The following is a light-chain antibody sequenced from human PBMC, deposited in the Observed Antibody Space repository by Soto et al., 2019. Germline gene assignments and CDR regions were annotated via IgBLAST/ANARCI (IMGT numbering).Light chain of an antibody. CDR3: HQYDSPPLT. V-gene: IGKV3-20*01. CDR2: GAS. CDR1: QSVTSNY. J-gene: IGKJ4*01. Sequence: EIVLTQSPGTLSLSPGERATLSCRASQSVTSNYLAWYQQKPGQAPRLLIYGASIRATGIPDRFSGSGSGTDFTLTISRLEPEDSVVYYCHQYDSPPLTFGGGTKVDIK.